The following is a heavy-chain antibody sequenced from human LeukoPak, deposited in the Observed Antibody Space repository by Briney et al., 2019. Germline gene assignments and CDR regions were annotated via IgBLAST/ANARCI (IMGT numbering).Heavy chain of an antibody. J-gene: IGHJ4*02. CDR2: TWHSGSST. Sequence: PSETLSLTCTVSDGSIKTNYWWTWVRQPPGRGLEWIGETWHSGSSTNYNPSLKSRVTISVDKPKSQFSLKLTSVTAADTAIYYCARGNEYTWWQWSQGTLVTVSS. CDR1: DGSIKTNYW. CDR3: ARGNEYTWWQ. D-gene: IGHD2-15*01. V-gene: IGHV4-4*02.